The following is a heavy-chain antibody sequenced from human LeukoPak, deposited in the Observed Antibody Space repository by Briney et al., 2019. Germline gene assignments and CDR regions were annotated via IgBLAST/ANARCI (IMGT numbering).Heavy chain of an antibody. CDR1: GFTFDDYA. J-gene: IGHJ4*02. CDR2: ISGDGGST. CDR3: AKDHRSYVWGSYRYTALFDY. V-gene: IGHV3-43*02. Sequence: SGGPLRLSCAASGFTFDDYAMHWVRQAPGKGLEWVSLISGDGGSTYYAASVKSRFTISRDNSKTSLYLQMNSLRTEDTALYYCAKDHRSYVWGSYRYTALFDYWGQGTLVTVSS. D-gene: IGHD3-16*02.